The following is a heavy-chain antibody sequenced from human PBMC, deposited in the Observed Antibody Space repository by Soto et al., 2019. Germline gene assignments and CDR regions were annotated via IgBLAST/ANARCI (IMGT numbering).Heavy chain of an antibody. D-gene: IGHD2-15*01. CDR1: GGSISSGGYS. CDR2: IYHSGST. V-gene: IGHV4-30-2*05. CDR3: ARVLGYCSGGSCYVRNWFDP. J-gene: IGHJ5*02. Sequence: SETLSLTCAVSGGSISSGGYSWSWIRQPPGKGLEWIGYIYHSGSTYYNPSLKSRVTISVDTSKNQFSLKLSSVTAADTAFYYCARVLGYCSGGSCYVRNWFDPWGQGTLVTVSS.